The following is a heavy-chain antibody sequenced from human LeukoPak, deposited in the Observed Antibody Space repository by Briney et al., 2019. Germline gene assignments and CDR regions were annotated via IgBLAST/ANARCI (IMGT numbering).Heavy chain of an antibody. V-gene: IGHV4-31*03. CDR2: IYYSGSI. CDR1: GGSISSGGYY. CDR3: ATERLWFGEFLRYFDY. Sequence: SQTLSLTCTVSGGSISSGGYYWSWIRQHPGKGLEWIGYIYYSGSIYYNPSLKSRVTISVDTSKNQFSLKLSSVTAADTAVYYCATERLWFGEFLRYFDYWGQGTLVTVSS. J-gene: IGHJ4*02. D-gene: IGHD3-10*01.